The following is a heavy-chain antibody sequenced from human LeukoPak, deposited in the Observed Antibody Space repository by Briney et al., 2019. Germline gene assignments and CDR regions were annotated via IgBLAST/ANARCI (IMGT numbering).Heavy chain of an antibody. CDR2: IYYSGST. V-gene: IGHV4-59*12. CDR1: SGSISSYY. J-gene: IGHJ5*02. Sequence: SETLSLTCTVSSGSISSYYWNWIRQPPGKGLEWIGYIYYSGSTKYNPSLKSRVTISVDTSKNQFSLKLSSVTAADTAVYYCAGGGGRIAAAHLSWGQGTLVTVSS. CDR3: AGGGGRIAAAHLS. D-gene: IGHD6-13*01.